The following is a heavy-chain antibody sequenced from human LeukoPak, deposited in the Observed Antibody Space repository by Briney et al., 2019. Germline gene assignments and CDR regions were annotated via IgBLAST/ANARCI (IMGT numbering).Heavy chain of an antibody. CDR3: ARDLREYCSSTSCPNWYFDL. CDR2: MSSSSSYI. Sequence: GGSLRLSCAASGFTFSSYSMNWVRQAPGKGLEWVSSMSSSSSYIYYADSVKGRFTISRDNAKNSLYLQMNSLRAEDTAVYYCARDLREYCSSTSCPNWYFDLWGRGTLVTVSS. V-gene: IGHV3-21*01. D-gene: IGHD2-2*01. CDR1: GFTFSSYS. J-gene: IGHJ2*01.